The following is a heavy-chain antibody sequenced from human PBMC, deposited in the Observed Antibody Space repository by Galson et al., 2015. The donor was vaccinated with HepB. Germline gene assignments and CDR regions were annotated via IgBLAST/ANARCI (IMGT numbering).Heavy chain of an antibody. D-gene: IGHD3-22*01. CDR3: ARAYYYDSSGYYWGY. CDR2: ISSSSSYI. Sequence: SLRLSCAASGFTFSSYSMNWVRQAPGKGLEWVSSISSSSSYIYYANSVKGRFTISRDNAKNSLYLQMNSLRAEDTAVYYCARAYYYDSSGYYWGYWGQGTLVTVSS. CDR1: GFTFSSYS. J-gene: IGHJ4*02. V-gene: IGHV3-21*01.